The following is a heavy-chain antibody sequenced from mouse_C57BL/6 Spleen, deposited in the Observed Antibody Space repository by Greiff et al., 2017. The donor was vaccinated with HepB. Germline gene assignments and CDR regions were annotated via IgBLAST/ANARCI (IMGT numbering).Heavy chain of an antibody. V-gene: IGHV5-12*01. CDR2: ISNGGGST. Sequence: EVKLVESGGGLVQPGGSLKLSCAASGFTFSDYYMYWVRQTPEKRLEWVAYISNGGGSTYYPDTVKGRFTISRDNAKNTLYLQMSRLKSEDTAMYYCARLFYDGYYAGAIDYWGQGTSVTVSS. D-gene: IGHD2-3*01. CDR3: ARLFYDGYYAGAIDY. CDR1: GFTFSDYY. J-gene: IGHJ4*01.